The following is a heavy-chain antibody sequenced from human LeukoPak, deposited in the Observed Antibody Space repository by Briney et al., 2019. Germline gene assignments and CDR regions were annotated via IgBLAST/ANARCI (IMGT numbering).Heavy chain of an antibody. CDR3: ARDGWGYCSGGSCYSLTDY. J-gene: IGHJ4*02. V-gene: IGHV3-74*01. D-gene: IGHD2-15*01. CDR1: GFTFSSYW. Sequence: GGSLRLSCAASGFTFSSYWMHWVRQAPGKGLVWVSRINSDVSSTSYADSVKGRFTISRDSAKNTLYLQMNSLRAEDTAVYYCARDGWGYCSGGSCYSLTDYWGQGTLVTVPS. CDR2: INSDVSST.